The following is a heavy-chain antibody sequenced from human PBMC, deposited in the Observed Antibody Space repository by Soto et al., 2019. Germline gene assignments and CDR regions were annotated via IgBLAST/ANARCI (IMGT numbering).Heavy chain of an antibody. CDR1: GFPFTTAW. CDR2: ISSSGDII. J-gene: IGHJ4*02. Sequence: KPGGSLRLSCAASGFPFTTAWMTWIRQAPGKGLEWVSYISSSGDIIYYADSVKGRFTTSRDNAKNSLYLQMNSLRAEDTAVYYCARDLGYYASDGYFDYWGQGTLVTVSS. D-gene: IGHD3-22*01. V-gene: IGHV3-11*01. CDR3: ARDLGYYASDGYFDY.